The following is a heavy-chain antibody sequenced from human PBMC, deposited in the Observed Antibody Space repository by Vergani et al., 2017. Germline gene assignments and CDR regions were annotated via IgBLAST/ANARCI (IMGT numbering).Heavy chain of an antibody. CDR3: ARDLYYSSSWDYFDY. CDR2: ISSSSSTI. D-gene: IGHD6-13*01. J-gene: IGHJ4*02. CDR1: GFTFSSYS. Sequence: EVQLVESGGGLVKPGGSLRLSCAASGFTFSSYSMNWVRQAPGKGLEWVSSISSSSSTIYYADSVKGRFTISRDNAKNSLYLQMNSLRDEDTAVYYCARDLYYSSSWDYFDYWGQGTLVTVSS. V-gene: IGHV3-21*01.